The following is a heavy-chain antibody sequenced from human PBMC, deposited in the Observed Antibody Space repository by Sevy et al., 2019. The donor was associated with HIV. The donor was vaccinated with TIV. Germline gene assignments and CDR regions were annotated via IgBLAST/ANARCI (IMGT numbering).Heavy chain of an antibody. CDR1: GFTFSSYW. J-gene: IGHJ5*02. V-gene: IGHV3-74*01. Sequence: GGSLRLSCAASGFTFSSYWMHWVRQAPGKGLVWVSRINSDGSSTSYADSVKGRFTISRDNAKNTLYLQMNSLRAEDTAVYDCERGSALGWSPRGGFDPWGQGTLVTVSS. CDR2: INSDGSST. CDR3: ERGSALGWSPRGGFDP. D-gene: IGHD2-15*01.